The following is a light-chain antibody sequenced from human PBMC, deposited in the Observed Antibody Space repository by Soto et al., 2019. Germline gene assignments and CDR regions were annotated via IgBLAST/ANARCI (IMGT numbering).Light chain of an antibody. V-gene: IGLV1-44*01. CDR2: SNE. Sequence: QSVLTQPPSASGPPGQRVTISCSGSVSNIGSNTVNWYQHLPGTAPRFLIYSNEQRPSGVPDRVSGSKSGTSASLAISGLQSEDEADYYCAAWDDSLNAYVFGTGTKLTVL. CDR3: AAWDDSLNAYV. J-gene: IGLJ1*01. CDR1: VSNIGSNT.